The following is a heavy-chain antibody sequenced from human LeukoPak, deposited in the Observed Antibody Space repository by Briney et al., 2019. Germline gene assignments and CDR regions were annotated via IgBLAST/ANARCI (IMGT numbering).Heavy chain of an antibody. Sequence: GGSLRLSCAASGFTFSSAWMSWVRQAPGKGLVWVAVIWYDGSNKYYADSVKGRFTISRDNSRNTLYLQMNSLRAEDTAVYYCARDITTGILALDYWGQGTLVTVSS. V-gene: IGHV3-33*08. CDR3: ARDITTGILALDY. CDR2: IWYDGSNK. CDR1: GFTFSSAW. J-gene: IGHJ4*02. D-gene: IGHD1-1*01.